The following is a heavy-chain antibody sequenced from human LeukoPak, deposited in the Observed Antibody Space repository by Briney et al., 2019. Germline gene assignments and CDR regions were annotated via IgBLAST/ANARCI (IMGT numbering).Heavy chain of an antibody. CDR1: GFTFSSYA. V-gene: IGHV3-23*01. CDR2: ISGSGGST. CDR3: AKERDPVLRFLEWLSGDFDY. J-gene: IGHJ4*02. Sequence: PGGSLRLSCAASGFTFSSYAMSWVRQAPGKGLEWVSAISGSGGSTYYADSVKGRFTISRDNSKNTLYLQMNSLRAEDTAVYYCAKERDPVLRFLEWLSGDFDYRGQGTLVTVSS. D-gene: IGHD3-3*01.